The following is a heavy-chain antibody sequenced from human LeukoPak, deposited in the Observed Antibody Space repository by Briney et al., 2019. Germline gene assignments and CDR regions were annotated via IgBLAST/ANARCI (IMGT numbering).Heavy chain of an antibody. D-gene: IGHD6-19*01. J-gene: IGHJ4*02. V-gene: IGHV3-7*01. CDR1: GFTFSSYW. CDR2: IKQDGSEK. CDR3: AVGGGWYMSVTYFDY. Sequence: GGSLRLSCAASGFTFSSYWMSWVRQAPGKGLEWVANIKQDGSEKYYVDSVKGRFTISRDNAKNSLYLQMNSLRAEDTAVYYCAVGGGWYMSVTYFDYWGRGTLVTVSS.